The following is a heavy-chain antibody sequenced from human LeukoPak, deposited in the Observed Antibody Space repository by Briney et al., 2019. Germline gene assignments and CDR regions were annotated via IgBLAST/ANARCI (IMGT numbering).Heavy chain of an antibody. CDR3: ARDLGSGWYGGDFDY. V-gene: IGHV3-21*01. J-gene: IGHJ4*02. D-gene: IGHD6-19*01. Sequence: GGSLRLSCAASGFTFSSYSMNWVRRAPGKGLEWVSSISSSSSYIYYADSVKGRFTISRDNAKNSLYLQMNSLRAEDTAVYYCARDLGSGWYGGDFDYWGQGTLVTVSS. CDR1: GFTFSSYS. CDR2: ISSSSSYI.